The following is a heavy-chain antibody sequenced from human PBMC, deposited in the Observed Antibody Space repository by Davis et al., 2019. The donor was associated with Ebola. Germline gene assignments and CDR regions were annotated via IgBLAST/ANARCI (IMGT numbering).Heavy chain of an antibody. CDR1: EFTFSGYA. V-gene: IGHV3-23*01. Sequence: GESLKISCAASEFTFSGYAMSWVRQAPGKGLEWVSAISGSGGSTYYAGSVKGRFTISRDNSRNTLYLQMNSLRAEDTAVYYCARPCREYYYGMDVWGKGTTVTVSS. J-gene: IGHJ6*04. D-gene: IGHD1-26*01. CDR3: ARPCREYYYGMDV. CDR2: ISGSGGST.